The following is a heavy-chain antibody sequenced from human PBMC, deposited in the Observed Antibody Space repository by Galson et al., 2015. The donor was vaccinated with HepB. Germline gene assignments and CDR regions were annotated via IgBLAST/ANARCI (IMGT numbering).Heavy chain of an antibody. Sequence: SLRLSCAASGFTFSSYSMNWVRQAPGKGLEWVSSITSSSRFIYYADSVKGRFTISRDNAKNSLYLQMNSLRAEDTAVYYCARDIAVAGLRGGFDYWGQGTLVTVSS. D-gene: IGHD6-19*01. V-gene: IGHV3-21*01. J-gene: IGHJ4*02. CDR1: GFTFSSYS. CDR3: ARDIAVAGLRGGFDY. CDR2: ITSSSRFI.